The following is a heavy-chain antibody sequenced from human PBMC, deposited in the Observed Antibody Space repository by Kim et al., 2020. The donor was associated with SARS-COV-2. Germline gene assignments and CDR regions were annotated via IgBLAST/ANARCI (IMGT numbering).Heavy chain of an antibody. Sequence: GGSLRLSCAASGFTFSSYAMSWVRQAPGKGLEWVSAISGGGEGTYYADAVKGRVTISRDNSKNTLYLQMNSLRVEDTAVYFCAKGRVVICWGGGGPGGQG. D-gene: IGHD2-2*01. CDR1: GFTFSSYA. V-gene: IGHV3-23*01. J-gene: IGHJ1*01. CDR2: ISGGGEGT. CDR3: AKGRVVICWGGGGP.